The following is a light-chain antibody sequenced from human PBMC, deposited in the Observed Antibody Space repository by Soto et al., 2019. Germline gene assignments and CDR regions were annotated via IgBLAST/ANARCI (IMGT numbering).Light chain of an antibody. CDR1: QDINNH. CDR3: QQYGNVPRT. Sequence: DIQMTQSPSSLSASVGDRVTITCQATQDINNHLNWFHQKPGKAPKLLIYDASNLETGVPSRFSGSGSGTYFTFTISSLQPEDIATYYCQQYGNVPRTFGLGTKVEIK. V-gene: IGKV1-33*01. J-gene: IGKJ1*01. CDR2: DAS.